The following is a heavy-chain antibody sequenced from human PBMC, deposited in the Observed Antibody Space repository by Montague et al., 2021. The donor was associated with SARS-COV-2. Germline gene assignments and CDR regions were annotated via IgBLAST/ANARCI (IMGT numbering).Heavy chain of an antibody. CDR3: ARESLHLTGYYNDYFDY. V-gene: IGHV4-61*02. Sequence: TLSLTCTVSGGSISSGSYYWNWIRQPAGKGLEWIERIYTSGSTNYNPSLKSRVTISVDTSKNQFSLKLSSVTAADTAVYYCARESLHLTGYYNDYFDYWGQGTLVTVSS. CDR2: IYTSGST. J-gene: IGHJ4*02. CDR1: GGSISSGSYY. D-gene: IGHD3-9*01.